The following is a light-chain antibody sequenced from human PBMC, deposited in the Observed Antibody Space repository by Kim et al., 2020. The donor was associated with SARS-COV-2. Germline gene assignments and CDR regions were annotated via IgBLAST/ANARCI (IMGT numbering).Light chain of an antibody. CDR1: KLGDKY. J-gene: IGLJ3*02. CDR2: QDS. Sequence: LSPEQPASIPCSGDKLGDKYACWYQQKPGQSPVLVIYQDSKRPSGFPERFSDSSYGNTATLTIGGTQAMDEADYYCQAWDSSIRVFGGGTKLTVL. V-gene: IGLV3-1*01. CDR3: QAWDSSIRV.